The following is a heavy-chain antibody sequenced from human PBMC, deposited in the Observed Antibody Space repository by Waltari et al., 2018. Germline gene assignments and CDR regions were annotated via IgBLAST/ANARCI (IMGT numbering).Heavy chain of an antibody. Sequence: QVQLVQSGAEVKTPGSSVKVSCKASGGTFSSYAISWVRQAPGQGLEWMGGIIPICGTANYAQKFQGRVTITADESTSTAYMELSSLRSEDTAVYYCARDWGGYDILTGYYDYWGQGTLVTVSS. CDR3: ARDWGGYDILTGYYDY. J-gene: IGHJ4*02. V-gene: IGHV1-69*01. CDR2: IIPICGTA. CDR1: GGTFSSYA. D-gene: IGHD3-9*01.